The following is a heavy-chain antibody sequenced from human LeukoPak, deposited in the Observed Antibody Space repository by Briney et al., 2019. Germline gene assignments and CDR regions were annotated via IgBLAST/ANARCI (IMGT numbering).Heavy chain of an antibody. CDR1: GFSFNNAW. CDR2: IKSKRDGGTT. V-gene: IGHV3-15*01. J-gene: IGHJ4*02. D-gene: IGHD2-15*01. Sequence: GGSLRLSCAASGFSFNNAWMSWLRQAPGKGLEWVGQIKSKRDGGTTDHAAPAKGRFTISRDDSKNTLYLQMNSLKTEDTAVYYCAAEYWGSLKYWGQGTPVTVSS. CDR3: AAEYWGSLKY.